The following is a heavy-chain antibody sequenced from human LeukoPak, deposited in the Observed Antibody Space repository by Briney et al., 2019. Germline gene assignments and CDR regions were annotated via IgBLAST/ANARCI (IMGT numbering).Heavy chain of an antibody. V-gene: IGHV3-48*04. CDR1: GFTFTTYS. CDR3: TRDRTWFVN. Sequence: GGSLRLSCAASGFTFTTYSMNWVRQAPGKGLEWISYISGSGSTIYYADSVKGRFTLSRDNAKNSLYLQMSSLRAEDTAVYYCTRDRTWFVNWGQGTLVTVSS. CDR2: ISGSGSTI. J-gene: IGHJ5*02.